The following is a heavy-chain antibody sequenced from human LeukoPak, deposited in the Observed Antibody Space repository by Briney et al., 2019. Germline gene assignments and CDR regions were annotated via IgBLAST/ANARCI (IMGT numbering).Heavy chain of an antibody. CDR2: ISSSSSYI. V-gene: IGHV3-21*01. D-gene: IGHD3-3*01. CDR1: GFTFSSYS. CDR3: ARQWFSTIFGVVTTHDAFDI. J-gene: IGHJ3*02. Sequence: GGSLRLSCAASGFTFSSYSMNWVRQAPGKGLEWVSSISSSSSYIYYADSVKGRFTISRDNAKNSLYLQMSSLRAEDTAVYYCARQWFSTIFGVVTTHDAFDIWGQGTMVTVSS.